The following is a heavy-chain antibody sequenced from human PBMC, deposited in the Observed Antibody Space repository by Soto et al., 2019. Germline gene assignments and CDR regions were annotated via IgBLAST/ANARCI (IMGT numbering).Heavy chain of an antibody. CDR1: GFTFSSYA. V-gene: IGHV3-23*01. J-gene: IGHJ4*02. D-gene: IGHD6-6*01. Sequence: GGSLRLSCAASGFTFSSYAMSWVRQAPGKGLEWVSVISGSDDSTYYAESVKGRFTISRDNSKNTLYLQMNSLRAEDTAVYYCAKRSSSFTFDYWGQGTLVTVSS. CDR2: ISGSDDST. CDR3: AKRSSSFTFDY.